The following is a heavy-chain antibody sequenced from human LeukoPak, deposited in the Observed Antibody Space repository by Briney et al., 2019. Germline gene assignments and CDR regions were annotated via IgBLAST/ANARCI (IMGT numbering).Heavy chain of an antibody. CDR1: GYTFTGYY. V-gene: IGHV1-2*06. J-gene: IGHJ4*02. Sequence: ASVKVSCKASGYTFTGYYMHWVRQAPGQGLEWMGRTNPNSGGTNYAQKFQGRVTMTRDTSISTAYMELSRLRFDDTAVYYCARRRRVNSSGWYVSDYWGQGTLVTVSS. D-gene: IGHD6-19*01. CDR3: ARRRRVNSSGWYVSDY. CDR2: TNPNSGGT.